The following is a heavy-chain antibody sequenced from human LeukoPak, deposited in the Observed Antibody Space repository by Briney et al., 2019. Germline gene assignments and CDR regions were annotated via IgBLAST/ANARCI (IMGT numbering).Heavy chain of an antibody. CDR3: ARAFHSITTVPRN. CDR2: ISYDGSNK. J-gene: IGHJ4*02. D-gene: IGHD3-10*01. V-gene: IGHV3-30-3*01. Sequence: GGSLRLSCAASGFTFSSYAMHWVRQAPGKGLEWVAVISYDGSNKYYADSMKGRFTISRDNAKDTLYLQMNSLRAEDTAVYYCARAFHSITTVPRNWGQGTLVTVSS. CDR1: GFTFSSYA.